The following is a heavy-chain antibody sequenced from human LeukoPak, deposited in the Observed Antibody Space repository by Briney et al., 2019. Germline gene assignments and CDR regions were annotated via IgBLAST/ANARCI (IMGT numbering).Heavy chain of an antibody. J-gene: IGHJ3*02. Sequence: ASVKVSCKGSGYTFTGYYMHLVRQAPGRGLEWMGIINPSGGSTSYAQKFQGRVTMTRDTSTSTVYMELSSLRSEDTTVYYCAREGPNNWSDAFDIWGQGTMVTVSS. CDR2: INPSGGST. V-gene: IGHV1-46*03. CDR1: GYTFTGYY. D-gene: IGHD1-1*01. CDR3: AREGPNNWSDAFDI.